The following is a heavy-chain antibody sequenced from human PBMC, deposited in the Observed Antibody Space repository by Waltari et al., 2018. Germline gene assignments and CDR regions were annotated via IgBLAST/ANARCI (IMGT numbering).Heavy chain of an antibody. V-gene: IGHV4-38-2*02. CDR1: GYSISSGYY. J-gene: IGHJ5*02. CDR2: IYHSGST. Sequence: QVQLQESGPGLVKPSETLSLTCTVSGYSISSGYYWGWIRQPPGKGLEWIGSIYHSGSTYSNPSLKSRVTISVDTSKNQFSLKLSSVTAADTAVYYCARDTRVYGGSDPWGQGTLVTVSS. CDR3: ARDTRVYGGSDP. D-gene: IGHD3-16*01.